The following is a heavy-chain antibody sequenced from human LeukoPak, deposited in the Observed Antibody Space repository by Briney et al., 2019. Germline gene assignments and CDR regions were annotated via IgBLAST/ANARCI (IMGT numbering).Heavy chain of an antibody. CDR1: GFTFRNYV. D-gene: IGHD3-10*01. CDR2: TSSDLNVK. Sequence: GGSLRLSCAASGFTFRNYVIHWVRQAPGKGLEWVAVTSSDLNVKLYADSVKGRFTISRDNSRSTLYLRMYSLRPEDTAIYYCAREGYYGSGSPPSLYFDYWGQGTLVTVSS. CDR3: AREGYYGSGSPPSLYFDY. V-gene: IGHV3-30-3*01. J-gene: IGHJ4*02.